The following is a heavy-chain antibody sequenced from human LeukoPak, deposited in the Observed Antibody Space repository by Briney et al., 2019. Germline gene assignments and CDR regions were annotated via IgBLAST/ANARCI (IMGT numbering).Heavy chain of an antibody. J-gene: IGHJ6*03. CDR1: GFTFSSYG. CDR3: ARAYYYYYMDV. Sequence: GGSLRLSCAASGFTFSSYGMSWVRQAPGKGLEWVSAISGSGGSTYYADSVKGRFTISRDNAKNTLYLQMNSLRAEDTAVYYCARAYYYYYMDVWGKGTTVTVSS. CDR2: ISGSGGST. V-gene: IGHV3-23*01.